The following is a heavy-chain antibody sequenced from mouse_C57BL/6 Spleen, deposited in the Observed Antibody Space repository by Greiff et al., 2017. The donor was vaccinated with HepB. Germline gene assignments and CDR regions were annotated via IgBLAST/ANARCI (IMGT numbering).Heavy chain of an antibody. J-gene: IGHJ3*01. Sequence: VQLQQSGAELMKPGASVKLSCKATGYTFTGYWIEWVKQRPGHGLEWIGEILPGSGSTNYNEKFKGKATFTADTSSNTAYMQLSSLTTEDSAIYYCARYPDYYCSSYPAWFAYWGQGTLVTVSA. V-gene: IGHV1-9*01. CDR3: ARYPDYYCSSYPAWFAY. CDR1: GYTFTGYW. D-gene: IGHD1-1*01. CDR2: ILPGSGST.